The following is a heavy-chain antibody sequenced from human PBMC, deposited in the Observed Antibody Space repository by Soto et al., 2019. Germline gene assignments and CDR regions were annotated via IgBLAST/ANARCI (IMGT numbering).Heavy chain of an antibody. V-gene: IGHV3-33*01. CDR2: IWYDGSNK. CDR1: GFTFSSYG. J-gene: IGHJ6*03. Sequence: PGGSLRLSCAASGFTFSSYGMHWVRQAPGKGLEWVAVIWYDGSNKYYADSVKGRFTISRDNSKNTLYLQMNSLRAEDTAVYYCARSSEDYYMDVWGKGTTVNVSS. CDR3: ARSSEDYYMDV.